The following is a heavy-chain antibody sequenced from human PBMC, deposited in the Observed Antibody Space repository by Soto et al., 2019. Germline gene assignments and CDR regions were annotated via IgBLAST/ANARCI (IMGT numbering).Heavy chain of an antibody. D-gene: IGHD6-6*01. Sequence: EVQLLESGGGLVQPGGSLRLSCAASGFTFSMSAMTWVRPAPGKGLEWVSTTGLNGRTTYYADSVKGRFTVARDNSENTLDLHMSNLRAEDTAVYYCVTVHSTSRSFDYWGQGTLVTVAS. J-gene: IGHJ4*02. V-gene: IGHV3-23*01. CDR1: GFTFSMSA. CDR3: VTVHSTSRSFDY. CDR2: TGLNGRTT.